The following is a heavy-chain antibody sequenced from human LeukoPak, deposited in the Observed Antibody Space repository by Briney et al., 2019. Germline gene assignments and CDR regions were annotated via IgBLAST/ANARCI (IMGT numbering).Heavy chain of an antibody. V-gene: IGHV3-23*01. D-gene: IGHD3-10*01. Sequence: SGGSLRLSCAASGFTFSSYAMTWVRQAPGKGLEWVSSFSFNGESTYYADSAKGRFTISRDNAKNSLYLQMDSLRAEDTAVYYCARDGITMRILEYWGQGTLVTVSS. J-gene: IGHJ4*02. CDR2: FSFNGEST. CDR1: GFTFSSYA. CDR3: ARDGITMRILEY.